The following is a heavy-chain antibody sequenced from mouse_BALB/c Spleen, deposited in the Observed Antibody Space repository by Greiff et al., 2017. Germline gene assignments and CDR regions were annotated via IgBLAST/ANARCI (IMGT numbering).Heavy chain of an antibody. CDR1: GFTFSSYG. V-gene: IGHV5-6*01. CDR2: ISSGGSYT. J-gene: IGHJ4*01. CDR3: ARDYYDYDGAMDY. D-gene: IGHD2-4*01. Sequence: EVKLVESGGDLVKPGGSLKLSCAASGFTFSSYGMSWVRQTPDKRLEWVATISSGGSYTYYPDSVKGRFTISRDNAKNTLYLQMSSLKSEDTAMYYCARDYYDYDGAMDYWGQGTSVTVSS.